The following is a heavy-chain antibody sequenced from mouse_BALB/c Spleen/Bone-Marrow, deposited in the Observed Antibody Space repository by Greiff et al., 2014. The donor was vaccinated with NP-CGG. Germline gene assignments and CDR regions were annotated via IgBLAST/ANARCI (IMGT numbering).Heavy chain of an antibody. CDR1: GYSITSDYA. D-gene: IGHD1-1*01. J-gene: IGHJ2*01. V-gene: IGHV3-2*02. CDR2: IGYSGST. CDR3: ARDDYYGGSYFDY. Sequence: EVQLQQSGPGLVKPSQSLSLTCTVTGYSITSDYAWNWIRQFPGKKLEWMGFIGYSGSTSYNPSLSSRISVTRDTSKSQFFLHLNSVTTEDTATYYCARDDYYGGSYFDYWGQGTTLTVSS.